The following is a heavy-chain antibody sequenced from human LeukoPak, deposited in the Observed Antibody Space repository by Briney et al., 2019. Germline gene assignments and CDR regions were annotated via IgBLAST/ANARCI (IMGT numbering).Heavy chain of an antibody. D-gene: IGHD2-2*03. CDR3: ARSSLDIVVVPAVPFDY. J-gene: IGHJ4*02. CDR2: INPNSGGT. V-gene: IGHV1-2*04. Sequence: GASVKVSCKASGYTFTGYYMHWVRQAPGQGLEWMGWINPNSGGTNYAQKFQGWVAMTRDTSISTAYMELRSLRSDDTAVYYCARSSLDIVVVPAVPFDYWGQGTLVTVSS. CDR1: GYTFTGYY.